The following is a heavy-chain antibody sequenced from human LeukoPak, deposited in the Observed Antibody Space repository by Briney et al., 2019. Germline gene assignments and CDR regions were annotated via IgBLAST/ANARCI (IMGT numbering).Heavy chain of an antibody. Sequence: SETLSLTCTVSGYSISSGYYWGWIRQPPGKGLEWIGSIYHSGSTYYNPSLKSRVTISVDTPKNQFSLKLSSVTAADTAVYYCARLAGATPFDYWSQGTLVTVSS. D-gene: IGHD1-26*01. J-gene: IGHJ4*02. CDR1: GYSISSGYY. CDR2: IYHSGST. CDR3: ARLAGATPFDY. V-gene: IGHV4-38-2*02.